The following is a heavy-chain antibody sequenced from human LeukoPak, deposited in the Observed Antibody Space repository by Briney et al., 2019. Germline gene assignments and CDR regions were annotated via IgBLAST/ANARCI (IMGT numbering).Heavy chain of an antibody. CDR1: GGSISSSSYY. J-gene: IGHJ4*02. CDR2: IYTSGSA. Sequence: PSETLSLTCTVSGGSISSSSYYWGWIRQPPGKGLEWIGRIYTSGSANYDPSLKSRVTISVDTSKNQFSLKLSSVTAADTAVYYCASWFLNFDYWGQGTLVTVSS. D-gene: IGHD2/OR15-2a*01. V-gene: IGHV4-39*07. CDR3: ASWFLNFDY.